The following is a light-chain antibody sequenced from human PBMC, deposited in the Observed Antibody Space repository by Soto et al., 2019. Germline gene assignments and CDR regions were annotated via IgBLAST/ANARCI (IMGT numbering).Light chain of an antibody. V-gene: IGKV1-5*03. Sequence: DIQMTQSPSTLSASVGDRVTITCRASQSISSWLAWYQQKPGKAPKLRIYKASSLESGVPSRFSGSGSGTEFTLTISSLQPDDFATYYCQQYNSYDTFGQGTKLEIK. CDR3: QQYNSYDT. CDR2: KAS. CDR1: QSISSW. J-gene: IGKJ2*01.